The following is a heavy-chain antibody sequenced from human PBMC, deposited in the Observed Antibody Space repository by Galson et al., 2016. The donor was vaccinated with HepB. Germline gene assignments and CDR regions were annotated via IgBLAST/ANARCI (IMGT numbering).Heavy chain of an antibody. J-gene: IGHJ6*02. CDR1: GGAFSTYG. CDR3: ARDSARLTRVYYAMDD. V-gene: IGHV1-69*13. Sequence: SVKVSCKASGGAFSTYGISWVRQAPGRGLEWMGGIIPVFETAHYAQKFQGRVTITADESKSTAYMELTNLRTEDAAVYYCARDSARLTRVYYAMDDWGQGTTVTVSS. CDR2: IIPVFETA. D-gene: IGHD1-1*01.